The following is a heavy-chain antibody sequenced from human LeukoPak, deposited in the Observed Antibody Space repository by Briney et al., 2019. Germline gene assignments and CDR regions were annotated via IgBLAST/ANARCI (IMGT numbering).Heavy chain of an antibody. CDR2: TYYRSKWYN. D-gene: IGHD5-18*01. Sequence: SQTLSLTCAISGDSVSSNSAAWNWIRQSPSRGLEWLGKTYYRSKWYNDYAVSVKSRITINPDTSKNQFSLKLSSVTAADTAVYYCAGARGYSYAMDPWGQGTLVTVSS. CDR3: AGARGYSYAMDP. V-gene: IGHV6-1*01. J-gene: IGHJ5*02. CDR1: GDSVSSNSAA.